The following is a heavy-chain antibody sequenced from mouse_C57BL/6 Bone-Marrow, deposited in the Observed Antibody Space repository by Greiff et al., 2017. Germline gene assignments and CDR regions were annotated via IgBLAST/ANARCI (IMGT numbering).Heavy chain of an antibody. D-gene: IGHD3-2*02. CDR2: IDPSDSET. CDR3: ARALKLRLRLDY. Sequence: QVQLQQPGAELVRPGSSVKLSCKASGYTFTSYWMHWVKQRPIQGLEWIGNIDPSDSETHYNQKFKDKATLTVDKSSSTAYMQLSSLPSEDSAVYDCARALKLRLRLDYWGQGTTLTVSS. V-gene: IGHV1-52*01. CDR1: GYTFTSYW. J-gene: IGHJ2*01.